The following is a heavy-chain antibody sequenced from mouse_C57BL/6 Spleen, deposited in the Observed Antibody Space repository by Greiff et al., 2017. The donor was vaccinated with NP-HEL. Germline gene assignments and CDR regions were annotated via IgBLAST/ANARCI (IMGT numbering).Heavy chain of an antibody. D-gene: IGHD1-1*01. CDR1: GYTFTDYY. CDR2: INPYNGGT. CDR3: AREGITTVVDFDY. V-gene: IGHV1-19*01. Sequence: EVQLQESGPVLVKPGASVKMSCKASGYTFTDYYMNWVKQSHGKSLEWIGVINPYNGGTSYNQKFKGKATLTVDKSSSTAYMELNSLTSEDSAVYYCAREGITTVVDFDYWGQGTTLTVSS. J-gene: IGHJ2*01.